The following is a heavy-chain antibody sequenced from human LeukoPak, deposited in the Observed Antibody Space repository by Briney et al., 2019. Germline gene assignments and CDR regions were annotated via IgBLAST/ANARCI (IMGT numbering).Heavy chain of an antibody. Sequence: GGSLRLSCEASGFTFSSYSMNWVRQAPGKGLEWVSDVRSSRNIVYYADSVKGRFTISRDKAKNTLYLQMSGLRDEDTAVYYCARGPDGSGTNAFDIWGQGTMVTVSS. V-gene: IGHV3-48*02. CDR1: GFTFSSYS. J-gene: IGHJ3*02. CDR2: VRSSRNIV. D-gene: IGHD3-10*01. CDR3: ARGPDGSGTNAFDI.